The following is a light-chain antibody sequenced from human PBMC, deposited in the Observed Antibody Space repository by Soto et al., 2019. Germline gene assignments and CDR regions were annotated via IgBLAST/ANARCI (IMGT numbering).Light chain of an antibody. J-gene: IGLJ2*01. V-gene: IGLV1-51*01. CDR3: GAWDGSLSVVL. CDR2: DSD. CDR1: SANIGGNY. Sequence: QSVLTQPPSVSAAPGQKVTISCSGSSANIGGNYVSWYQHIPGTAPKLVIYDSDKRPSEIPDRFSGYKSGTSATLDITGLQTGDEADYYCGAWDGSLSVVLFGGGTKVTVL.